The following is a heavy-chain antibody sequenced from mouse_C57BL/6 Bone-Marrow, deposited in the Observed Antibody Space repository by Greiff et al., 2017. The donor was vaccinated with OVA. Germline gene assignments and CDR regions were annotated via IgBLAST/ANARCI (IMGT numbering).Heavy chain of an antibody. V-gene: IGHV7-1*01. CDR1: GFTFSDFY. J-gene: IGHJ1*03. CDR3: AREAAYYSTHGCWYFDV. Sequence: EVKLVESGGGLVQSGRSLRLSCATSGFTFSDFYMEWVRQAPGKGLEWIAASRNKANDYTTEYSASVKGRFIVSRDTSQSILYLQMNALRAEDTAIYYCAREAAYYSTHGCWYFDVWGTGTTVTVSS. D-gene: IGHD2-5*01. CDR2: SRNKANDYTT.